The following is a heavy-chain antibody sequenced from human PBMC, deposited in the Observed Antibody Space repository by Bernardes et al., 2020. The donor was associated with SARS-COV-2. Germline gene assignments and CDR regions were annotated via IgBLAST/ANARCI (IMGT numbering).Heavy chain of an antibody. CDR1: GFTFSNYW. V-gene: IGHV3-7*01. Sequence: GGSLRLSCIASGFTFSNYWMSWVRQAPGKGLEWVANIKQDGSEKYYVDSVKGRFTISRDNAKNSVYLQMSSLRAEDTAVYYCAKDLYTKNMGYYYNGMDVWSQGTTVTVSS. D-gene: IGHD2-8*01. J-gene: IGHJ6*02. CDR2: IKQDGSEK. CDR3: AKDLYTKNMGYYYNGMDV.